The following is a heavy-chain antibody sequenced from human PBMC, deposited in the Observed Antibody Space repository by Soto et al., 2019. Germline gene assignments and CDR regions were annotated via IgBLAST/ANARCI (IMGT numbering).Heavy chain of an antibody. J-gene: IGHJ4*02. CDR1: GFTFSDYD. Sequence: PGGPLRLSCAASGFTFSDYDIDWVRQAPEKGLEWVGRSRTKANSYTTEYAASVKGRYTISRDDSKNSLYLQMNSLKTEDTAVYYCASLGYSYGHYFDYWGQGTLVTVSS. D-gene: IGHD5-18*01. V-gene: IGHV3-72*01. CDR3: ASLGYSYGHYFDY. CDR2: SRTKANSYTT.